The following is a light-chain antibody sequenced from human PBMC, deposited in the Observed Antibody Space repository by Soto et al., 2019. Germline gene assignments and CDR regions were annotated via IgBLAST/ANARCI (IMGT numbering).Light chain of an antibody. CDR3: QQTYTIPLYT. CDR2: AAV. J-gene: IGKJ2*01. V-gene: IGKV1-39*01. CDR1: QPISGY. Sequence: DVQMTQSPFFLSASVGDRVAIPCRASQPISGYLNWYQQKAGKPPKRLIRAAVNLQVGVPSGFSGSGSGTDFSLTISSLQPEDCATYFCQQTYTIPLYTFGQGTHLEI.